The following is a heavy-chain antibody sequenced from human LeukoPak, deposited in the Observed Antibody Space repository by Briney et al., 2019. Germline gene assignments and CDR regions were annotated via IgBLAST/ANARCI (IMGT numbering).Heavy chain of an antibody. CDR3: VTEYSGSFDH. Sequence: GGSLRLSCAASGFTFSSYSMNWVRQAPGKGLEWVSSISSSSSYIYYADSVKGRFTISRDNAKNSLYLQMNSLKTEDTAVYYCVTEYSGSFDHWGQGTLVTVSS. J-gene: IGHJ4*02. CDR1: GFTFSSYS. D-gene: IGHD1-26*01. V-gene: IGHV3-21*03. CDR2: ISSSSSYI.